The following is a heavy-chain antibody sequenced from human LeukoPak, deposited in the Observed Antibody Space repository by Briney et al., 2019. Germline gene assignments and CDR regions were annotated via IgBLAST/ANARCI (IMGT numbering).Heavy chain of an antibody. CDR3: ASPDYYGSGRSY. CDR2: IYTSGGT. D-gene: IGHD3-10*01. Sequence: PSETLSLTCTVSGGSISSGSYYWSWIRQPAGKGLEWIGRIYTSGGTNYNPSLKSRVTISVDTSKNQFSLKLSSVTAADTAVYYCASPDYYGSGRSYWGQGTLVTVSS. V-gene: IGHV4-61*02. CDR1: GGSISSGSYY. J-gene: IGHJ4*02.